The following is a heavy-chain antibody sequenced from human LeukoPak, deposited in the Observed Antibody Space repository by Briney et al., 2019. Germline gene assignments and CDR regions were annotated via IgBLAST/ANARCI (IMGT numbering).Heavy chain of an antibody. Sequence: GESLKISCQGSGYSFTNYWIAWVRLMPGKGLEWVGVVYPGDSQTIYSPSFQGQVTISADKSISTVYLQWTSLKASDTAMYYCALSIAVAGTVTYFDFWGQGILVTVSS. D-gene: IGHD6-19*01. V-gene: IGHV5-51*01. CDR3: ALSIAVAGTVTYFDF. J-gene: IGHJ4*02. CDR1: GYSFTNYW. CDR2: VYPGDSQT.